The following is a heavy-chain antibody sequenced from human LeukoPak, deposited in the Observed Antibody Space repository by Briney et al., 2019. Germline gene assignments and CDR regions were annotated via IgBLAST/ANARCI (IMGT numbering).Heavy chain of an antibody. CDR3: AGDSAQASAFDI. CDR1: GGSISSYY. Sequence: SETLSLTCTVSGGSISSYYWSWIRQPPGKGLEWIGYIYYSGSTNYNPSLKSRVTISVDTSKNQFSLKLSSVTAADTAVYYCAGDSAQASAFDIWGQGTVVTVSS. CDR2: IYYSGST. V-gene: IGHV4-59*01. J-gene: IGHJ3*02.